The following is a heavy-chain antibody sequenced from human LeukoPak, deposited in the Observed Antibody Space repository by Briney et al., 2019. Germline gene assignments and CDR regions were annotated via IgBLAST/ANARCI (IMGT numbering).Heavy chain of an antibody. Sequence: GGSLRLSCAASGFTFSSYEMIWVRQAPGKGLEWLSYIGSDGTTKYYEDSVKGRFTISRDNAKNSLYMQINSLRAEDTAIYYCARASGSSYFDYWGQGTLVTVSS. CDR2: IGSDGTTK. J-gene: IGHJ4*02. CDR1: GFTFSSYE. D-gene: IGHD3-10*01. V-gene: IGHV3-48*03. CDR3: ARASGSSYFDY.